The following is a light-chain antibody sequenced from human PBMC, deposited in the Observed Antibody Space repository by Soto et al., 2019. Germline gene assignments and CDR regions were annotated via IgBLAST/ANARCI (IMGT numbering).Light chain of an antibody. Sequence: AIQLTQSPSSLSASVGDRVTITCRASQGISSALAWYQQKPGKAPKLLIYDASSLKSGVPSRFSGSGSGTDFTLTISSLQPEDFATYDCQQFNNYPLTFGGGTKVEIK. CDR2: DAS. V-gene: IGKV1D-13*01. CDR1: QGISSA. J-gene: IGKJ4*01. CDR3: QQFNNYPLT.